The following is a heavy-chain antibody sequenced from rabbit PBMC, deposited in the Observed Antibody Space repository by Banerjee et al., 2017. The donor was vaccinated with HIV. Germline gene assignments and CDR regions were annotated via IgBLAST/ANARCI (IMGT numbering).Heavy chain of an antibody. D-gene: IGHD2-1*01. Sequence: QSLEESGGDLVKPGASLTLTCTASGFSFSSTYWICWVRQAPGKGLEWIGCIGTGSSGSTDYASWANGRFTFSKTSSTTVTLQMTSLTAADTATYFCARDKGDYCAYGMDLWGQGTLVTVS. CDR2: IGTGSSGST. J-gene: IGHJ6*01. CDR3: ARDKGDYCAYGMDL. V-gene: IGHV1S40*01. CDR1: GFSFSSTYW.